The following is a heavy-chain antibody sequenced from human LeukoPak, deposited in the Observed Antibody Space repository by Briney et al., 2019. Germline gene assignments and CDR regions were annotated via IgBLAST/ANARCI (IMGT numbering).Heavy chain of an antibody. CDR2: LYSGGST. V-gene: IGHV3-66*01. J-gene: IGHJ6*02. Sequence: GGSLRLSCAASGFTFDDYAMHWVRQAPGKGLECVSVLYSGGSTYYADSVKGRFTISRDNSKNTLYLQMNSLRAEDTAVYYCARYFDGFVYGMDVWGQGTTVTVSS. CDR1: GFTFDDYA. CDR3: ARYFDGFVYGMDV. D-gene: IGHD3-9*01.